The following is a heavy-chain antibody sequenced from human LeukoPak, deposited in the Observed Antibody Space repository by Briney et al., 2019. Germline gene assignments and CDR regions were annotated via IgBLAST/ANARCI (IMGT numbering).Heavy chain of an antibody. Sequence: GGSLRLSCAASGFTFSSYWMSWVRQAPEKGLEWVANIKQDGSEKYYVDSVKGRFTISRDNAKNSLYLQMNSLRAEDTAVYYCARSPYDYGDALSAFDIWGQGTMVTVSS. CDR2: IKQDGSEK. CDR3: ARSPYDYGDALSAFDI. J-gene: IGHJ3*02. V-gene: IGHV3-7*01. CDR1: GFTFSSYW. D-gene: IGHD4-17*01.